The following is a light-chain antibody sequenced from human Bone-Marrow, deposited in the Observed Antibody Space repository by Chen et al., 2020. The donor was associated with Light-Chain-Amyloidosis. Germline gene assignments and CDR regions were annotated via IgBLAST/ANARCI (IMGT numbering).Light chain of an antibody. Sequence: SYVLTQPSSVSVAPGQTATIACGGNNIGSTSVHWYQQTPGQAPLLVVDDDSDRPSGIPARVSGGDSGSTATLPISRVEEGDEAAYYCQVWDRSSDRPVFGGGTKLTVL. J-gene: IGLJ3*02. CDR1: NIGSTS. V-gene: IGLV3-21*02. CDR2: DDS. CDR3: QVWDRSSDRPV.